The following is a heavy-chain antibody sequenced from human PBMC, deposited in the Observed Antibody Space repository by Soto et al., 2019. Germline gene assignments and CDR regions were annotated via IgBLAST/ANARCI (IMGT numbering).Heavy chain of an antibody. D-gene: IGHD6-13*01. CDR3: ARERDIAAAYDY. CDR2: IYYSGST. J-gene: IGHJ4*02. CDR1: GGSISSGGYY. Sequence: PSETLSLTCTVSGGSISSGGYYWSWIRQHPGKGLEWIGYIYYSGSTYYNPSLKSRVTISVDTSKNQFSLKLSSVTAADTAVYYCARERDIAAAYDYWGQGTLVTV. V-gene: IGHV4-31*03.